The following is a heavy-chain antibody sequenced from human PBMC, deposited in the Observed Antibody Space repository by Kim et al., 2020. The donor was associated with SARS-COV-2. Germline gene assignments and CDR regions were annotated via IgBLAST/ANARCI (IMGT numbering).Heavy chain of an antibody. D-gene: IGHD3-3*01. J-gene: IGHJ4*02. V-gene: IGHV3-74*01. CDR2: T. CDR3: TRDLDWLLFDY. Sequence: TIYADSVKGRFTISRDNAKNTLYLQMNSLRVEDMAVYYCTRDLDWLLFDYWGQGTLVTVSS.